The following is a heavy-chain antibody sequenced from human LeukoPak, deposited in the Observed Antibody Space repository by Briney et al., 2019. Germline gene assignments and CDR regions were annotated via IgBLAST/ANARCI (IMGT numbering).Heavy chain of an antibody. Sequence: GGSLRLSCAGSEFTFSRIAMRRVPPAPGQGLEGVSAISGSVRSSYYTDSVKGRFTISRDNHKNTLYLQMNSLRAEDTAVYYCAKVPYYYDSSGYYDHWGEGPLVSVPS. CDR2: ISGSVRSS. CDR1: EFTFSRIA. V-gene: IGHV3-23*01. J-gene: IGHJ5*02. CDR3: AKVPYYYDSSGYYDH. D-gene: IGHD3-22*01.